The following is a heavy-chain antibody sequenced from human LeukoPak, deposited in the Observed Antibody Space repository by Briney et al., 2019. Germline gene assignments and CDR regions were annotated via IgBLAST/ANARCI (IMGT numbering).Heavy chain of an antibody. J-gene: IGHJ4*02. D-gene: IGHD1-7*01. CDR2: ISGSGVNT. CDR1: GFRFSSYA. Sequence: GGSLRLSCAASGFRFSSYAMSWVRQAPGKGLEWVSAISGSGVNTYYADSVKGRFTVSRDNSKNTLYLQMSSLRAEDTAVYYCAKDERNWNYNLASQTYDWGQGTLVTVSS. CDR3: AKDERNWNYNLASQTYD. V-gene: IGHV3-23*01.